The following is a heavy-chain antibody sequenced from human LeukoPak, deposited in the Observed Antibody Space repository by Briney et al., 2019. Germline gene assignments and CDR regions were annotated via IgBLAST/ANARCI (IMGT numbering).Heavy chain of an antibody. J-gene: IGHJ4*02. CDR3: ASHSVVRVFDY. Sequence: SETLSLTCSVSGDSITTRTYYWGWVRQSPGKGLEWIGSINYSGSTYYNPSLKSRVTMSVDIYKNHFSLELTSVTAADTAVYYCASHSVVRVFDYWGQGTLVTVSS. V-gene: IGHV4-39*02. CDR2: INYSGST. D-gene: IGHD2-21*01. CDR1: GDSITTRTYY.